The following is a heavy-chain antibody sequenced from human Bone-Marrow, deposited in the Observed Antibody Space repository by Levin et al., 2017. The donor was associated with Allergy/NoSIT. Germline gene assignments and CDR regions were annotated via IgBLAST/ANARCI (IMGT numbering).Heavy chain of an antibody. D-gene: IGHD2-15*01. CDR2: IYHSGST. CDR1: GGSISSSSNW. J-gene: IGHJ3*02. CDR3: ARDWSGGTCKPAGGHDTFDS. Sequence: SETLSLTCAVSGGSISSSSNWWSWVRQPPGKGLEWIGEIYHSGSTNYNPSLKTRVTISLDTSKNQFSLKLSSVTAADTAMYYCARDWSGGTCKPAGGHDTFDSWGQGTMVTVSS. V-gene: IGHV4-4*02.